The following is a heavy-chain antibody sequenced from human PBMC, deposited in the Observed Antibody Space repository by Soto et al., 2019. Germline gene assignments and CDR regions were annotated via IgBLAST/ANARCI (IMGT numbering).Heavy chain of an antibody. CDR1: GFSLSTSGMR. CDR3: ARMFHCSGGTCPFDY. CDR2: IDWGDDK. D-gene: IGHD2-15*01. Sequence: SGPTLVNPTQTLTLTCTFSGFSLSTSGMRVSWIRQPPGKALEWLARIDWGDDKFYNTSLKTRLTISKDSSKNQVVLTMTNMDPVDTATYYCARMFHCSGGTCPFDYWGPGALVTVSS. J-gene: IGHJ4*02. V-gene: IGHV2-70*04.